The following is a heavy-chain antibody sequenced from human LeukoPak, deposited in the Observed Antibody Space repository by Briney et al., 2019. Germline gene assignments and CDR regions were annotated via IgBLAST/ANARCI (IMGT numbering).Heavy chain of an antibody. Sequence: GGSLRLSCAASGLTFSSYGMHWVRQAPGKGLEWVAVISYDGSNKYYADSVKGRFTISRDNSKNTLYLQMNSLRAEDTAVYYCAKGRGDYWGQGTLVTVSS. J-gene: IGHJ4*02. V-gene: IGHV3-30*18. CDR3: AKGRGDY. CDR2: ISYDGSNK. CDR1: GLTFSSYG.